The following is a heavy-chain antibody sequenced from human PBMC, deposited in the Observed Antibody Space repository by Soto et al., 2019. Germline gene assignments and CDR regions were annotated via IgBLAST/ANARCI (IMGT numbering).Heavy chain of an antibody. D-gene: IGHD3-22*01. CDR1: GFTFRNYN. J-gene: IGHJ4*02. Sequence: EVQLVESGGGLVKPGETLRISCAASGFTFRNYNMNWVRQAPGKGLEWVSSISSSSSSILYADSVKGRFTISRDNAQNSLYLQMDGLKAGDTAVYYCATDGGYYDTTGYYNEFWGPGTLVTVSS. CDR3: ATDGGYYDTTGYYNEF. CDR2: ISSSSSSI. V-gene: IGHV3-21*02.